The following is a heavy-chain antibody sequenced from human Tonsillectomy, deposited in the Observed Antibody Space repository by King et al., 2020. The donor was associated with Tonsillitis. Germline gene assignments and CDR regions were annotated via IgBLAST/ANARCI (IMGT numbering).Heavy chain of an antibody. D-gene: IGHD6-19*01. CDR1: DGSISDYY. J-gene: IGHJ4*02. CDR3: ARVGSGWNVGGLDS. V-gene: IGHV4-59*01. CDR2: IQHRGST. Sequence: VQLQESGPGLVKPSETLSLTCTVSDGSISDYYWSWIRQPPGKGLEWIGYIQHRGSTSYNPSLKSRVTISVDTSKKQFSLKLTSVTAADTAVYYCARVGSGWNVGGLDSWGQGTLVTVSS.